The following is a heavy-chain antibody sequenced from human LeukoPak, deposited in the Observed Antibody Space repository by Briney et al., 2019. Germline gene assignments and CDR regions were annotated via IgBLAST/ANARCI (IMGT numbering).Heavy chain of an antibody. V-gene: IGHV3-23*01. Sequence: PGGSLRLSCAAPGFTLSSYAMSWVRQAPGKGLEGVSAISGSGGSTYYADSVKGRFTISRDNSKNTLYLQMNSLRAEDTAVYYCAKGYYYDSSGYYPAYWGQGTLVTVSS. CDR3: AKGYYYDSSGYYPAY. CDR2: ISGSGGST. D-gene: IGHD3-22*01. J-gene: IGHJ4*02. CDR1: GFTLSSYA.